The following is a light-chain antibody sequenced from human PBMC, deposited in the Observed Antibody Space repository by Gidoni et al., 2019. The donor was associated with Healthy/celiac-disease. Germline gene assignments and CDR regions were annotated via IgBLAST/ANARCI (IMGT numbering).Light chain of an antibody. J-gene: IGKJ2*01. CDR3: QQSYSTPQT. CDR1: QSISSY. CDR2: AAS. Sequence: DIQMTQSPSSLSASVGDRVTITSRASQSISSYLNWYQQKPGKAPKLLIYAASSLQSGVPSRFSGSGSGTDFTLTISSLQPEDFATYYCQQSYSTPQTFXQXTKLEIK. V-gene: IGKV1-39*01.